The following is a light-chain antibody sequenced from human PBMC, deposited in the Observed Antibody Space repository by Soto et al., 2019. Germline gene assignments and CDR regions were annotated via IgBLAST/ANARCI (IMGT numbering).Light chain of an antibody. CDR3: QQYGSSPRT. V-gene: IGKV3-20*01. CDR2: GAF. Sequence: EIVLTQSPGTLSLSPGERATFSCRASQSVSSNYLAWYQQKPGQAPRLLIYGAFNTATAIPDRFSGSGSGPGVTLTISRMEPEDLAVYCCQQYGSSPRTVGQGTKVVIK. J-gene: IGKJ1*01. CDR1: QSVSSNY.